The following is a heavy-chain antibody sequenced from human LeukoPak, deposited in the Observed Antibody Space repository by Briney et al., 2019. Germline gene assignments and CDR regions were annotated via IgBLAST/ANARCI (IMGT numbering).Heavy chain of an antibody. CDR1: GYSFTSYW. CDR2: IYPGDSDT. J-gene: IGHJ4*02. Sequence: GESLKISCKGSGYSFTSYWIGWVRQMPGKCLEWMGIIYPGDSDTRYSPSFQGQVTISADKSISTAYLQWSSLKASDTAMYYCARVYSAPSGSEYWGRLLGYYFDYWGQGTLVTVSS. V-gene: IGHV5-51*01. CDR3: ARVYSAPSGSEYWGRLLGYYFDY. D-gene: IGHD1-26*01.